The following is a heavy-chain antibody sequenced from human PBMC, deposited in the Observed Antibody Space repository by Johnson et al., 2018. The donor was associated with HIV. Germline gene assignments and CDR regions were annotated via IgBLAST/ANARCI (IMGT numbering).Heavy chain of an antibody. CDR3: AKDLYYYDSSGYVAFDI. J-gene: IGHJ3*02. D-gene: IGHD3-22*01. V-gene: IGHV3-9*01. CDR1: GFTFDDYS. Sequence: VQLVESGGGVVRPGGSLRLSCAASGFTFDDYSMHWVRQAPGKGLEWVSGISWNSGSIGYADSVKGRFTISRDNDKNSLYLQMNSLRAEDTALYYCAKDLYYYDSSGYVAFDIWGQGTMVTVSS. CDR2: ISWNSGSI.